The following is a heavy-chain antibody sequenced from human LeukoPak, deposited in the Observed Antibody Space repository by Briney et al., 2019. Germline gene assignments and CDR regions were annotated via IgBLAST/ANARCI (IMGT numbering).Heavy chain of an antibody. J-gene: IGHJ6*03. CDR2: ISAYNGNT. CDR1: GCTFTSYG. V-gene: IGHV1-18*01. CDR3: ARRATVSKRRLNYYTDV. Sequence: VASVKVSCKASGCTFTSYGISWVRQAPGQGLEWMGWISAYNGNTNYAQKLQGRVAMTTDTSTSTAYMELRSLRSEDTAVYYCARRATVSKRRLNYYTDVWGKGTTVTVSS. D-gene: IGHD4-17*01.